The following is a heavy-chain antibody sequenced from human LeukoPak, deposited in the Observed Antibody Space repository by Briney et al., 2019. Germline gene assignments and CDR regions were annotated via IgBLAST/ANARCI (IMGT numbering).Heavy chain of an antibody. V-gene: IGHV3-7*04. CDR2: IKQDGSEK. CDR3: ARDRRCSSTSCYYFDY. Sequence: GGSLRLTCAASGFTFSSYWMTWVRQAPGKGLEWVANIKQDGSEKYYVDSVKGRFTISRDNAKNSLYLQMNSLRAEDTAVYYCARDRRCSSTSCYYFDYWGQGTLVTVSS. CDR1: GFTFSSYW. D-gene: IGHD2-2*01. J-gene: IGHJ4*02.